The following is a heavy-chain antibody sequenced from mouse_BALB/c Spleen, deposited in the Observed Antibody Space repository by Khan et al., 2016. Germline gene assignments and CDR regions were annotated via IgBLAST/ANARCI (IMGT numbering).Heavy chain of an antibody. CDR2: INPDNDDS. CDR3: ASAGYYSWCAF. CDR1: GYTFTTYV. V-gene: IGHV1S136*01. Sequence: EVKLLESGPEMVKPGASVKLSCKASGYTFTTYVMHWVKQTPGQGLEWIGYINPDNDDSKYGDKFKGKATLTSDKSYSTVLMEFSSMTSADSDTSYCASAGYYSWCAFWGEATLVTVSA. D-gene: IGHD2-12*01. J-gene: IGHJ3*01.